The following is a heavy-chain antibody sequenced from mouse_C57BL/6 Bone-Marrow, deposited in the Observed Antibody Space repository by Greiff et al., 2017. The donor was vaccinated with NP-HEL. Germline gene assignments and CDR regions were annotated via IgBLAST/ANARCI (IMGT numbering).Heavy chain of an antibody. Sequence: DAGGGLVQPKGSLKLSCSASGFSFNTYALIWVSQAPGQGLEWVARIRSKSNNYATYYADSVKDTVTISRDDTESMLYLQMNNLKTDDTSMYYCERHLKELGGYFAYWGQGTLVTVSA. J-gene: IGHJ3*01. CDR3: ERHLKELGGYFAY. CDR1: GFSFNTYA. V-gene: IGHV10-1*01. CDR2: IRSKSNNYAT. D-gene: IGHD4-1*01.